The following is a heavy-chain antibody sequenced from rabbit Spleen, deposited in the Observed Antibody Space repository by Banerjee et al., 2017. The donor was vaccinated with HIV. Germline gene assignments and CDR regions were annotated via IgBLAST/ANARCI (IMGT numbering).Heavy chain of an antibody. Sequence: QSLEESGGDLVKPGASLTLTCTASGFSFSSSYYICWVRQAPGKGLEWIGCISITSGSTYYASWAKGRFTISKTSSTTVTLQMTSLTAADTAKYFCARNYVNAFDPWGPGTLVTVS. CDR1: GFSFSSSYY. J-gene: IGHJ2*01. V-gene: IGHV1S40*01. CDR3: ARNYVNAFDP. CDR2: ISITSGST. D-gene: IGHD1-1*01.